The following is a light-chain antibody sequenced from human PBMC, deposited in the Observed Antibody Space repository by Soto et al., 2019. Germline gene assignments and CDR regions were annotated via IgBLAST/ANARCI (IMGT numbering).Light chain of an antibody. J-gene: IGKJ1*01. CDR1: QTISTC. Sequence: DIQMTQFPPSLSASVGDRVTITCRASQTISTCLNWYQQKAGTAPKLLIYGASDLESGIPSRFSGSGSGTYFTLTISSLQPEDFAIYYCQQCLTTPRTFGQGTRVEI. CDR3: QQCLTTPRT. V-gene: IGKV1-39*01. CDR2: GAS.